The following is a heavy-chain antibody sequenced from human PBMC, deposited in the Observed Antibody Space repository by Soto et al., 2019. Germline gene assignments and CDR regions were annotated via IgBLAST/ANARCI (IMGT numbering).Heavy chain of an antibody. Sequence: ASVKVSCKASGYTFTSYGISWVRQAPGQGLECMGWISAYNGNTNYAQKLQGRVTMTTDTSTSTAYIELRSLRSDDTAVYYCAGDSALRFLEWLFNCPQSNFDYSGRGPLVTLSS. J-gene: IGHJ4*02. CDR2: ISAYNGNT. CDR1: GYTFTSYG. CDR3: AGDSALRFLEWLFNCPQSNFDY. V-gene: IGHV1-18*01. D-gene: IGHD3-3*01.